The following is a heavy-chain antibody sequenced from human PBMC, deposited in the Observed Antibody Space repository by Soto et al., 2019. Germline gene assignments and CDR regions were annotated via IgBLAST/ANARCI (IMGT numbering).Heavy chain of an antibody. CDR2: IYYSGST. D-gene: IGHD4-17*01. CDR3: ARVYGDYYSYGMDV. V-gene: IGHV4-59*01. Sequence: QVQLQESGPGLVKPSETLSLTCTVSGGSISSYYWSWIRQPPGKGLEWIGYIYYSGSTNYNPSLKSRVTVSVDTSKKQFSRKLSSVTAADTAVYYCARVYGDYYSYGMDVWGLGTTVTVSS. CDR1: GGSISSYY. J-gene: IGHJ6*02.